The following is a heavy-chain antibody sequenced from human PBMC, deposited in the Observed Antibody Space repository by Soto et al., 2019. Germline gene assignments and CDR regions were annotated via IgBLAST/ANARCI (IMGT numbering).Heavy chain of an antibody. CDR1: GDSVSSSSVA. Sequence: SQTLSLTCVISGDSVSSSSVAWNWVRQSPSRGLEWLGRTYYRSRWYSDFAVSVRGRIVINADTSKNQFSLQLNSVTPEDTAVYFCARSEEDSDYYYSGMDVWGQGTTVTVYS. J-gene: IGHJ6*02. D-gene: IGHD2-15*01. CDR2: TYYRSRWYS. V-gene: IGHV6-1*01. CDR3: ARSEEDSDYYYSGMDV.